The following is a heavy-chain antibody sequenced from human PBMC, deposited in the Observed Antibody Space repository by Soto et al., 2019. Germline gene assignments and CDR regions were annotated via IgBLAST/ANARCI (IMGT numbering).Heavy chain of an antibody. V-gene: IGHV3-23*01. CDR2: ISGSGGST. CDR1: GFTFNNYA. CDR3: AKDGGSWPVYYFDS. J-gene: IGHJ4*02. D-gene: IGHD6-13*01. Sequence: GGSLRLSCAASGFTFNNYAMNWVRQAPGKGLEWVSAISGSGGSTYYADSVKGRFTISRDNSKNTLYLQMNSLRAEDTAVYYCAKDGGSWPVYYFDSWGQGTLVTVSS.